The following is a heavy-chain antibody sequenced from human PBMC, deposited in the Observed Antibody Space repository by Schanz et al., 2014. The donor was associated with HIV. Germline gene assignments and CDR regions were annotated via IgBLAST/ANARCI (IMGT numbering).Heavy chain of an antibody. CDR2: IWYDGTNK. CDR1: GFTFSSYG. D-gene: IGHD3-10*01. CDR3: AKAGGGPSPSYYGMDV. J-gene: IGHJ6*02. V-gene: IGHV3-33*06. Sequence: QVQLVESGGGVVQPGASLRVSCAASGFTFSSYGMYWVRQAPGKGLEWVGVIWYDGTNKYYADSVKGRFTISRDNSKNTVDLQMNSLRAEDTAVYYCAKAGGGPSPSYYGMDVWGQGTTVTVSS.